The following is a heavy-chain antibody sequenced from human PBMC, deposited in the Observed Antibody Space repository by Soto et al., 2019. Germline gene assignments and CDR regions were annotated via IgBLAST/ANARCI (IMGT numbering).Heavy chain of an antibody. D-gene: IGHD3-22*01. CDR1: GFTFSTYN. J-gene: IGHJ4*02. CDR2: ISTSGSTT. Sequence: EVQLVESGGGLVQPGGSLRLSCVASGFTFSTYNMNWVRQAPGKGLEWVSYISTSGSTTYYADSVKGRFTISRDKAKNSLFLQMNSLRAEDTAMYYCARSYDTSGWHDYWGQGTLVTVSS. CDR3: ARSYDTSGWHDY. V-gene: IGHV3-48*01.